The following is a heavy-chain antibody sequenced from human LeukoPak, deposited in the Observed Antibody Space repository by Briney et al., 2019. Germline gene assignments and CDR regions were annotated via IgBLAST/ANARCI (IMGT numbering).Heavy chain of an antibody. CDR3: ARAGVGTRYFDL. CDR1: GFTFSDYY. Sequence: GSLRLSCAASGFTFSDYYMDWVRQASGKGLDWVARIRNKANAYTTEYAASVKGRFTISRDESKNSLYLQMNSLKTEDTAVYFCARAGVGTRYFDLWGRGTLVTVSP. D-gene: IGHD6-13*01. CDR2: IRNKANAYTT. J-gene: IGHJ2*01. V-gene: IGHV3-72*01.